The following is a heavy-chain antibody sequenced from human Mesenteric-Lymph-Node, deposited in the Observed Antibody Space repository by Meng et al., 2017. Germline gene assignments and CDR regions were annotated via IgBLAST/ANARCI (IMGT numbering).Heavy chain of an antibody. Sequence: EGELVGSGGGLGKPGGSLRLSCAASTFAFTNAWMSWVRQAPGKGLEWVGRIKSKTDGGTIDYAAPVKGRFTISRDDSTNTLYLQMDSLKTEDTAVYYCTSGLYWGQGTLVTVFS. J-gene: IGHJ4*02. V-gene: IGHV3-15*01. CDR1: TFAFTNAW. CDR2: IKSKTDGGTI. CDR3: TSGLY.